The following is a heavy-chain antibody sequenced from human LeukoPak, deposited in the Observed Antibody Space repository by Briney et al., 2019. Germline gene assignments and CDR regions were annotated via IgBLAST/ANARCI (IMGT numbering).Heavy chain of an antibody. D-gene: IGHD6-19*01. J-gene: IGHJ4*02. V-gene: IGHV1-69*13. CDR3: ARGGQWLVLVFDY. CDR1: GGTFNSFP. CDR2: IIPSFGTA. Sequence: ASVKVSCKASGGTFNSFPITWVRQAPGQGLEWMGGIIPSFGTANYGEKFQGRVTITADESTSTVYMQLSSLKSEDTAVYYCARGGQWLVLVFDYWGQGTLVTVSS.